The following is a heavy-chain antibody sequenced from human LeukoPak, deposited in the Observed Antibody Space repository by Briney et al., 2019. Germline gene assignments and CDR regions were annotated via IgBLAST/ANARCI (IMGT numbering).Heavy chain of an antibody. Sequence: GGSLRLSCAASGFAFNTYGMSWVRQAPGKGLEWVSAISGNGGTTYYSDSVKGRFTISRDNSKNTLYLQMNSLRAEDTAVFYCAKSFGSSWYSDYWGQGTLVTVSS. D-gene: IGHD6-13*01. CDR2: ISGNGGTT. J-gene: IGHJ4*02. CDR3: AKSFGSSWYSDY. V-gene: IGHV3-23*01. CDR1: GFAFNTYG.